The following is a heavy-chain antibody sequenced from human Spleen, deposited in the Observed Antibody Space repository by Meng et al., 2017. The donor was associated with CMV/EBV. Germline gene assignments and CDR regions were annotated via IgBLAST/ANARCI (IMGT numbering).Heavy chain of an antibody. CDR1: GYTITSYG. CDR3: ARRGRLIAAAGEFDY. V-gene: IGHV1-18*01. CDR2: ISAYNGNT. J-gene: IGHJ4*02. Sequence: SGYTITSYGISWVRQAPGQGLEWMGWISAYNGNTNYAQKLQGRVTMTTDTSTSTAYMELRSLRSDDTAVYYCARRGRLIAAAGEFDYWGQGTLVTVSS. D-gene: IGHD6-13*01.